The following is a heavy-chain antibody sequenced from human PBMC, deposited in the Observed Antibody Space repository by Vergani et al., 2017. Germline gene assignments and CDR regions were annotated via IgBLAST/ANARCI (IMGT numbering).Heavy chain of an antibody. V-gene: IGHV3-23*01. J-gene: IGHJ4*02. CDR1: GFTFSSYA. D-gene: IGHD2-2*01. CDR2: ISGSGGST. Sequence: EVQLLESGGGLVQPGGSLRLSCAASGFTFSSYAMSWVRQAPGKGLEWVSAISGSGGSTYYADSVKGRFTSSRDNSKNTLYLQMNSLRAEDTAVYYGAKTTDRMGSTSSFDYWGQGTLVTVSS. CDR3: AKTTDRMGSTSSFDY.